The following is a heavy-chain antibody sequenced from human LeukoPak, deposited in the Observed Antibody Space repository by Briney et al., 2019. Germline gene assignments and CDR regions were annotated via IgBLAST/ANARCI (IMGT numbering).Heavy chain of an antibody. Sequence: GESLQISCKGSGYKFTNYWIGWVRQMPGKGLEWMGIIYPGDSDARYSPSFQGQVTISADKSISTAYLQWSSLKASDTAVYYCARTSGNYYNPFNYWGQGTLVTVSS. CDR2: IYPGDSDA. CDR1: GYKFTNYW. V-gene: IGHV5-51*01. D-gene: IGHD1-26*01. CDR3: ARTSGNYYNPFNY. J-gene: IGHJ4*02.